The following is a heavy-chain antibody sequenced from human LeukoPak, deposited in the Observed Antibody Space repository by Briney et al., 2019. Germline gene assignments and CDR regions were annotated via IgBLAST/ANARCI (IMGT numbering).Heavy chain of an antibody. CDR3: ARVTYVDDMLYQYFDY. Sequence: SETLSLTCAVSSYSISSGSYWGWIRQSPGKGLEWVGSIFHSGNSYYNPSLKSRLTMTVDTSKNQFSLKLTSVTAADTALYYCARVTYVDDMLYQYFDYWGQGILVTVSS. J-gene: IGHJ4*02. CDR2: IFHSGNS. D-gene: IGHD4-17*01. V-gene: IGHV4-38-2*01. CDR1: SYSISSGSY.